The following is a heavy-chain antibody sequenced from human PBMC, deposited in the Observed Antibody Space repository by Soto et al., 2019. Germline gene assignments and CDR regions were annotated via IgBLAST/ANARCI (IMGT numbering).Heavy chain of an antibody. CDR2: ISYDGSNK. V-gene: IGHV3-30*18. D-gene: IGHD4-17*01. CDR3: AKGDYGGNSHTFDI. Sequence: HVQLVESGGGVVQPGRSLRLSCAASGFTFSGYGMHWVRQAPGKGLEWVAVISYDGSNKYYADSVKGRLTISRDNSQNTLYLQMNSLRAEDTAVYYCAKGDYGGNSHTFDIWGQGTMVTVSS. CDR1: GFTFSGYG. J-gene: IGHJ3*02.